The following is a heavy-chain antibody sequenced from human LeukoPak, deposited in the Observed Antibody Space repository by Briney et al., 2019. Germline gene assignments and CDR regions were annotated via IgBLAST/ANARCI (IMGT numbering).Heavy chain of an antibody. D-gene: IGHD2-2*01. CDR1: GFTFSSYS. CDR2: ISSSSSYI. J-gene: IGHJ4*02. Sequence: GGSLRLSCAASGFTFSSYSMNWVRQAPWKGLEWVSSISSSSSYIYYADSVKGRFTISRDNAKNSLYLQMSSLRAEDTAVYYCARDIVVVPAAMVDYWGQGTLVTVSS. CDR3: ARDIVVVPAAMVDY. V-gene: IGHV3-21*01.